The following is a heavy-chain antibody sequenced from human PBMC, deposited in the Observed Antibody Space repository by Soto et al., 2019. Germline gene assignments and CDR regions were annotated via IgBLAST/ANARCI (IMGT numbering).Heavy chain of an antibody. CDR1: GDSITSGLHY. CDR2: IFYSGTS. V-gene: IGHV4-31*03. CDR3: ARDRIILTFGGGSGEWGIDQ. Sequence: QVQLQESGPGLVKPSQTLSLTCTVSGDSITSGLHYWSWIRQHPGKGLEWIGYIFYSGTSYYNPSLQSRVTISVDTTKNQFSLKLSSVTAADTAVYYCARDRIILTFGGGSGEWGIDQWGQGTLVTVSS. J-gene: IGHJ4*02. D-gene: IGHD3-16*01.